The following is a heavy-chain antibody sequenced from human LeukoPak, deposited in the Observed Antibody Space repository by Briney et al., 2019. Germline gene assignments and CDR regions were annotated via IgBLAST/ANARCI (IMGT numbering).Heavy chain of an antibody. Sequence: PSETLSLTCAVYGGSFSGYYWSWIRQPPGKGLEWIGEINHSGSINYNPSLKSRVTISVDTSKNQFSLKLSSVTAADTAEYYCARANTRRGKPAAISSLDYWGQGTLVTVSS. D-gene: IGHD2-2*02. CDR2: INHSGSI. CDR3: ARANTRRGKPAAISSLDY. V-gene: IGHV4-34*01. CDR1: GGSFSGYY. J-gene: IGHJ4*02.